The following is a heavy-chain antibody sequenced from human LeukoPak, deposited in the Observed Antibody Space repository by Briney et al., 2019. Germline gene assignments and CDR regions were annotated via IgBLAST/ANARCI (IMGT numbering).Heavy chain of an antibody. CDR3: ARDFGGIVVVPAAVFDI. J-gene: IGHJ3*02. D-gene: IGHD2-2*01. CDR2: INPNSGGT. Sequence: ASVKVSCKASGYTFTGYYMHWARQAPGQGLEWMGWINPNSGGTNYAQKFQGRVTMTRDTSISTAYMELSRLRSDDTAVYYCARDFGGIVVVPAAVFDIWGQGTMVTVSS. V-gene: IGHV1-2*02. CDR1: GYTFTGYY.